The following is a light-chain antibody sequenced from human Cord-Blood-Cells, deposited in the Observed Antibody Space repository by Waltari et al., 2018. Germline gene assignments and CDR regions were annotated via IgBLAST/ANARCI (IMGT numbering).Light chain of an antibody. Sequence: QSALTQPASVSGSPGQSITISCTGTSRDVGGSHYVSWYQQHPGKAPKLMIYEVSNRPSGVSNRFSGSKSGNTASLTISGLQAEDEADYYCSSYTSSSTYVFGTGTKVTVL. V-gene: IGLV2-14*01. CDR2: EVS. J-gene: IGLJ1*01. CDR3: SSYTSSSTYV. CDR1: SRDVGGSHY.